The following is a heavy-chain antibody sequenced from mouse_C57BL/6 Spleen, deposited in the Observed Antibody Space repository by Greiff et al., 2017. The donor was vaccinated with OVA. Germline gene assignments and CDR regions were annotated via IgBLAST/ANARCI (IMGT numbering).Heavy chain of an antibody. D-gene: IGHD4-1*01. CDR3: ASWAYAMDY. J-gene: IGHJ4*01. Sequence: EVKLVESGGGLVKPGGSLKLSCAASGFTFSDYGMHWVRQAPEKGLAWVAYISRGSSPIYSARTVKGRFTISRYNAKNTLFLQMTSLRSEDTAMYYCASWAYAMDYWGQGTSVTVSS. V-gene: IGHV5-17*01. CDR1: GFTFSDYG. CDR2: ISRGSSPI.